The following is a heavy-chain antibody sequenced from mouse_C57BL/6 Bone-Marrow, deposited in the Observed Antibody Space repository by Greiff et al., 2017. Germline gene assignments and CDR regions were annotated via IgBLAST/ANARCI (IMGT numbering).Heavy chain of an antibody. CDR1: GFTFSSYA. J-gene: IGHJ2*01. D-gene: IGHD2-3*01. CDR3: ARDRDGYSFYFDY. Sequence: EVQLVESGGGLVKPGGSLKLSCAASGFTFSSYAMSWVRQTPEKRLEWVATISDGGSYTYYPDNVKGRFTISRDNAKNNLYLQMSHLKSEDTAMYYCARDRDGYSFYFDYWGQGTTLTVSS. CDR2: ISDGGSYT. V-gene: IGHV5-4*01.